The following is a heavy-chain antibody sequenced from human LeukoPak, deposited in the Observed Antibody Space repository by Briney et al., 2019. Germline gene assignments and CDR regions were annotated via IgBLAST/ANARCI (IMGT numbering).Heavy chain of an antibody. CDR1: GGSISSYY. J-gene: IGHJ4*02. V-gene: IGHV4-59*01. D-gene: IGHD6-25*01. CDR3: ARGRTWSSAYFDY. Sequence: SETLSLTCTVSGGSISSYYWSWIRQPPGKGLEWIGYIYYSGSTNYNPSLKSRVTISVDTSKNQFSLKLGSVTAADTAVYYCARGRTWSSAYFDYWGQGTLVTVSS. CDR2: IYYSGST.